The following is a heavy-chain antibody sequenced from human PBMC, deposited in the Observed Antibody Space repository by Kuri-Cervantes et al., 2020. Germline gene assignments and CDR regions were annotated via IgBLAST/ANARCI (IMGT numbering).Heavy chain of an antibody. V-gene: IGHV3-43*01. CDR2: ISWDGSST. CDR3: EKPTDNCNYGSDFDY. CDR1: GFTFGDYT. D-gene: IGHD1-7*01. J-gene: IGHJ4*02. Sequence: GGSLRLSCAASGFTFGDYTMHWVRQAPGKGLEWVALISWDGSSTYYADAVKGRFTISRDNSKNTLYLQMNSQRVEDTAVDYCEKPTDNCNYGSDFDYWGQGTLVTVSS.